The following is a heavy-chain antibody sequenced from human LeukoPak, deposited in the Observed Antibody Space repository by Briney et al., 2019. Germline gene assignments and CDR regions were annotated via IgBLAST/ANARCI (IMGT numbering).Heavy chain of an antibody. J-gene: IGHJ4*02. V-gene: IGHV1-2*02. CDR3: ARIKYSSSWYYFDY. D-gene: IGHD6-6*01. Sequence: ASVTVSCKASGYTFTGYYMHWVRQAPGQGLEWMGWINPNSGGTNYAQKFQGRVTMTRDTSISTAYMELSRLRSDDTAVYYCARIKYSSSWYYFDYWGQGTLVTVSS. CDR1: GYTFTGYY. CDR2: INPNSGGT.